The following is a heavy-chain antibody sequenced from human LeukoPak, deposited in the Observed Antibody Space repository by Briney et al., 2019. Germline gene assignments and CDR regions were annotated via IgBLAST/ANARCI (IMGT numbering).Heavy chain of an antibody. D-gene: IGHD2-2*01. CDR1: GGSISSSNW. V-gene: IGHV4-4*02. CDR3: ARDSSTSYHFDF. Sequence: SETLSLTCAVSGGSISSSNWWSWVRQPPGKGLEWIGEIYHSGSTNYNPSLKSRATIAVDTSKNQFSLKLSSVTAADTAVYYCARDSSTSYHFDFWGQGTLVTVSS. J-gene: IGHJ4*02. CDR2: IYHSGST.